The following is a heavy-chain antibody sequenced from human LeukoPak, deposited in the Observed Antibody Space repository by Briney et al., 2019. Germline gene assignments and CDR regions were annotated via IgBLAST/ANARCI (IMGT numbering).Heavy chain of an antibody. V-gene: IGHV3-9*01. CDR3: AKDIAAAGYYYMDV. Sequence: GGSLRLTCAASGFTFSSYWMHWVRQAPGKGLEWVSGISWNSGSIGYADSVKGRFTISRDNAKNSLYLQMNSLRAEDTALYYCAKDIAAAGYYYMDVWGKGTTVTISS. J-gene: IGHJ6*03. CDR1: GFTFSSYW. D-gene: IGHD6-13*01. CDR2: ISWNSGSI.